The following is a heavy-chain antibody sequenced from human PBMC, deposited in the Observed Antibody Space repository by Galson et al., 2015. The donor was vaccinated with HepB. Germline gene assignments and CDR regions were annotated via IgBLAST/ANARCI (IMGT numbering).Heavy chain of an antibody. CDR1: GFPFSSNW. D-gene: IGHD6-6*01. V-gene: IGHV3-74*01. CDR2: INSDGSFT. CDR3: ARILRAARPDPDGY. Sequence: SLRLSCAASGFPFSSNWMHWVRQAPGKGLVWVSQINSDGSFTSYADSVKGRFTISRDNAKNTLYLQMNTLRAEDTAVYYCARILRAARPDPDGYWGQGTLVTVSS. J-gene: IGHJ4*02.